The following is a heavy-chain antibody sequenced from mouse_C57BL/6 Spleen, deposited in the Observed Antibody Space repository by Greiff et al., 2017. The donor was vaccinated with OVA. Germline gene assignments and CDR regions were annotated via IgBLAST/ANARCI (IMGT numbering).Heavy chain of an antibody. CDR1: GFNIKAYY. V-gene: IGHV14-2*01. CDR3: ARYYGSSYGYFDY. Sequence: VHVKQSGAELVKPGASVKLSCTASGFNIKAYYMHWVKQRTEQSLEWIGRFDPEDGETKYAPKFQGKATITADTSSNTAYLQLSSLTSEDTAVYYCARYYGSSYGYFDYWGQGTTLTVSS. CDR2: FDPEDGET. J-gene: IGHJ2*01. D-gene: IGHD1-1*01.